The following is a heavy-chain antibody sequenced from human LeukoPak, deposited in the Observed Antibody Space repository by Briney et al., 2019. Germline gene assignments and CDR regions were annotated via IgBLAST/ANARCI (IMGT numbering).Heavy chain of an antibody. D-gene: IGHD3-3*02. CDR1: EFSFSRYW. Sequence: AGGSLRLSCATSEFSFSRYWINWVRQAPGKGLVWVSRINTDGTNRTYADSVKGRFLISRDNAKNILYLQMTSLRVDDTAVYYCVGDSDISDYWGQGTLVTVSS. CDR3: VGDSDISDY. J-gene: IGHJ4*02. V-gene: IGHV3-74*03. CDR2: INTDGTNR.